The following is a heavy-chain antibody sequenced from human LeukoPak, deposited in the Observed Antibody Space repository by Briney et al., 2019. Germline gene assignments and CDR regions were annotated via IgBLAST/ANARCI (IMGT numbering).Heavy chain of an antibody. CDR1: GFTFSSYA. V-gene: IGHV3-23*01. D-gene: IGHD2-15*01. CDR3: AKEGSCSGGSCYSDY. Sequence: GGSLRLSCAASGFTFSSYAMNWVRQAPGKGLEWVSAISGGGGTTYYADSVKGRFTISRDNSKNTLFLQMNSLRAEDTAVYYCAKEGSCSGGSCYSDYWGQGTLVTVSS. CDR2: ISGGGGTT. J-gene: IGHJ4*02.